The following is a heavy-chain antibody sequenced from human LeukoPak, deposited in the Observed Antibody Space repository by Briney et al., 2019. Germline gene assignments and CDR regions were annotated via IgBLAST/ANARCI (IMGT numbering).Heavy chain of an antibody. CDR1: GGSISSYY. CDR3: AREVPETTHVLDI. V-gene: IGHV4-59*01. J-gene: IGHJ3*02. CDR2: IYYSGST. Sequence: SETLSLTCTVSGGSISSYYWSWIRQPPGKGLEWIGYIYYSGSTNYNPSLKSRVTISVDTSKNQFSLKLSSVTAADTAVYYCAREVPETTHVLDIGAKGTRV. D-gene: IGHD1-7*01.